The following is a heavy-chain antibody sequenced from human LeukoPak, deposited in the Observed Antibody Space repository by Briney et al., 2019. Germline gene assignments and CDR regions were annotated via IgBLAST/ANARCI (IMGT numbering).Heavy chain of an antibody. Sequence: SVKVSCKASGGTFSSYAISWVRQAPGQGLEWMGGIIPIFGTANYAQKFQGRVTITADESTSTANMELSSLRSEDAAVYYCASGDGYCSGGSCRDYWGQGTLVTVSS. J-gene: IGHJ4*02. V-gene: IGHV1-69*13. D-gene: IGHD2-15*01. CDR3: ASGDGYCSGGSCRDY. CDR2: IIPIFGTA. CDR1: GGTFSSYA.